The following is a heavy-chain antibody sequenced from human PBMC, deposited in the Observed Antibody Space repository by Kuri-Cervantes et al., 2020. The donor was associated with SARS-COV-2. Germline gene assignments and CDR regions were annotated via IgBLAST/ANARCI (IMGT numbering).Heavy chain of an antibody. J-gene: IGHJ3*02. V-gene: IGHV4-4*02. Sequence: SETLSLTCAVSGGSISSSNWWSWVRQPPGKGLEWIGYIYYSGSTNYNPSLKSRVTISVDTSKNQFSLKLSSVTAADTAVYYCARTGLGYCSGGSCYSAFDIWGQGTMVTVSS. CDR1: GGSISSSNW. CDR2: IYYSGST. D-gene: IGHD2-15*01. CDR3: ARTGLGYCSGGSCYSAFDI.